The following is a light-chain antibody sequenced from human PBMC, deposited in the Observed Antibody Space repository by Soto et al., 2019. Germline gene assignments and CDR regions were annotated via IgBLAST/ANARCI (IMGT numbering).Light chain of an antibody. V-gene: IGKV1-39*01. Sequence: DIQMTQSPSSLSASVGDRVTITCRASQSISSYLNWYQQKPGKAPKLLIYAASSLQSGVPSRFSGSGSGTDFTLTISSLQPEDFATYYCQQSYSTPPVGDSDRVVMGVTFGPGTKVDIK. CDR1: QSISSY. J-gene: IGKJ3*01. CDR2: AAS. CDR3: QQSYSTPPVGDSDRVVMGVT.